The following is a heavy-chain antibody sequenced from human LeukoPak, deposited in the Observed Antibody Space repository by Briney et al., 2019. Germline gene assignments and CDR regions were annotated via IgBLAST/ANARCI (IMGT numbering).Heavy chain of an antibody. CDR2: IIPILGIA. CDR1: GGTFSSYA. D-gene: IGHD2-2*01. CDR3: ARTYCSSTSCYDSLHY. V-gene: IGHV1-69*04. Sequence: ASVKVSCKASGGTFSSYAISWVRQAPGQGLEWMGRIIPILGIANYAQKFQGRVTITADKSTSTAYMELSSLRSEDTAVYYCARTYCSSTSCYDSLHYWGQGTLVTVSS. J-gene: IGHJ4*02.